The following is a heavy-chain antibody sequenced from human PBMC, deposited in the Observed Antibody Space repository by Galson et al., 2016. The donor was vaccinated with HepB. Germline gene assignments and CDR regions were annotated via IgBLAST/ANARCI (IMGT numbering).Heavy chain of an antibody. CDR2: IYSKTDGETT. CDR1: GFIFSDAW. CDR3: TTHFGSATYGFVFKD. D-gene: IGHD3-10*01. V-gene: IGHV3-15*01. Sequence: SLRLSCAASGFIFSDAWMSWVRLGPGKGLEWVGRIYSKTDGETTDSAAPVKGRFIISRDDSKKTLYLQMNSLKAEDTAVYYCTTHFGSATYGFVFKDWGQGTLVTVSS. J-gene: IGHJ4*02.